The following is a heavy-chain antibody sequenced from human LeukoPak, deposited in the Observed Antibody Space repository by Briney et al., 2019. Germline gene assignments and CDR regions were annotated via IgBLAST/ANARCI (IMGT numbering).Heavy chain of an antibody. CDR2: IYRGRT. CDR3: AGGGEYGQSYS. CDR1: GDSISYESYY. J-gene: IGHJ5*02. V-gene: IGHV4-30-2*01. D-gene: IGHD4-17*01. Sequence: SQTLSLTCAVSGDSISYESYYWNWIRQAPGKGPEWIGNIYRGRTRLNPSYTSRVAISVDMSKSQVSLSLTSVTAADTAIYYCAGGGEYGQSYSWGQGVLVVVSA.